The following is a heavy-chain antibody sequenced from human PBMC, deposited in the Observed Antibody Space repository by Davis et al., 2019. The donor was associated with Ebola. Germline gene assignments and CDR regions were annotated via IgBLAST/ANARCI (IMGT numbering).Heavy chain of an antibody. D-gene: IGHD2-2*01. J-gene: IGHJ6*02. Sequence: SETLSLTCAVYGGSFSGYYWSWIRQPPGKGLEWIGEINHSGSTNYNPSLKSRVTISVDTSKNQFSLKLSSVTAADTAVYYCARSRYCSSTSCYLYYYGMDVWGQGTTVTVSS. CDR2: INHSGST. CDR1: GGSFSGYY. CDR3: ARSRYCSSTSCYLYYYGMDV. V-gene: IGHV4-34*01.